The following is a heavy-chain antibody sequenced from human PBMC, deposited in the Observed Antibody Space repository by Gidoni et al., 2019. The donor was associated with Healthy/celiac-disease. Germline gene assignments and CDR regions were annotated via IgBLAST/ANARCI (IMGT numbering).Heavy chain of an antibody. CDR3: AKTPKRSGGGSCWFDP. J-gene: IGHJ5*02. Sequence: EVQLVESGVGLVQPGGSLRLSCAASGFTFSSSALSWVRQAPVKGLGWVSAISGSGGSTYYAVAVKGRFTISRDNSKITLYLQMNSLRAEDTAVYYCAKTPKRSGGGSCWFDPWGQGTLVTVSS. CDR2: ISGSGGST. V-gene: IGHV3-23*04. CDR1: GFTFSSSA. D-gene: IGHD2-15*01.